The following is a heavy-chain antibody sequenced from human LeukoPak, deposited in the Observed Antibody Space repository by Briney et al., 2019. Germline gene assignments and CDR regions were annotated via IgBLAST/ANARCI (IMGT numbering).Heavy chain of an antibody. CDR2: ISWNSGSI. J-gene: IGHJ4*02. V-gene: IGHV3-9*01. Sequence: PGGSLRLSCAASGFTFDDYAMHWVRQAPGKGLEWVSGISWNSGSIGYADSVKGRFTISRDNAKNSLYLQMNSLRAEDTALYYCAKALSTGDPYYFDYWGQGAQVTVSS. D-gene: IGHD7-27*01. CDR3: AKALSTGDPYYFDY. CDR1: GFTFDDYA.